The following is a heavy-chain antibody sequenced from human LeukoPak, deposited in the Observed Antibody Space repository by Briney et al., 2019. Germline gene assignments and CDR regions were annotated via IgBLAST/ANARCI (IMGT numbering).Heavy chain of an antibody. CDR1: GFTFSSHW. Sequence: GGSLRLSCAASGFTFSSHWMTWVRQAPGKGLEWVANINEDGSGKYYVDSVKGRFTTSRDNAENSVHLQMNSLRAEDTAVYYCARAYCGGDCFRYFDYGGQGTLVTVSS. V-gene: IGHV3-7*01. D-gene: IGHD2-21*01. CDR2: INEDGSGK. CDR3: ARAYCGGDCFRYFDY. J-gene: IGHJ4*02.